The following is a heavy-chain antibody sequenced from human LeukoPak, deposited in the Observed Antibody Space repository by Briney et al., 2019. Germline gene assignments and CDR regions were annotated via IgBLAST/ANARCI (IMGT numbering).Heavy chain of an antibody. V-gene: IGHV4-39*01. CDR1: GGSISSSSYY. Sequence: SETLSLTCTVSGGSISSSSYYWGWIRRPPGKGLEWIGSIYYSGSTYYNPSLKSRVTISVDTSKNQFSLKLSSVTAADTAVYYCARMTYYYDSSGYHFDYWGQGTLVTVSS. D-gene: IGHD3-22*01. CDR3: ARMTYYYDSSGYHFDY. CDR2: IYYSGST. J-gene: IGHJ4*02.